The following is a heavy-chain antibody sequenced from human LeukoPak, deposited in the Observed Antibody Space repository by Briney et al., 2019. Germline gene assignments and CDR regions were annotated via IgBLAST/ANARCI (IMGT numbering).Heavy chain of an antibody. J-gene: IGHJ3*02. CDR3: AREPSPHDAFDI. Sequence: GGSLRLSCAASGLTFSSHWMHWVRQAPGKGLVWVSRITNDGSSTTYADSVKGRFTISRDNSKNTLYLQMNSLRAEDTAVYYCAREPSPHDAFDIWGLGTMVTVSS. CDR2: ITNDGSST. V-gene: IGHV3-74*01. CDR1: GLTFSSHW.